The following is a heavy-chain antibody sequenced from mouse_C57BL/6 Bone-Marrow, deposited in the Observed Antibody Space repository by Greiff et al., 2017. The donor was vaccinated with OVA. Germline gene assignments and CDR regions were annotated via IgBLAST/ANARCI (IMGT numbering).Heavy chain of an antibody. CDR3: SREGGLHY. CDR1: GYTFTSYW. CDR2: INPSSGYT. J-gene: IGHJ2*01. D-gene: IGHD1-2*01. V-gene: IGHV1-7*01. Sequence: VQLQESGAELAKPGASVKLSCKASGYTFTSYWMHWVKQRPGQGLEWIGYINPSSGYTKYNQKFKDKATLTADKYSSTAYMQLSSLTYEDSAVYYCSREGGLHYWGQGTTLTVSS.